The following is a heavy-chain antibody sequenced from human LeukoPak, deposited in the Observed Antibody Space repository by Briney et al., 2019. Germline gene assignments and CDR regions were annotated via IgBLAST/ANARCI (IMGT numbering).Heavy chain of an antibody. D-gene: IGHD3-9*01. J-gene: IGHJ4*02. CDR1: GGSFSGYY. V-gene: IGHV4-34*01. CDR3: AILPRRRSSYIFTDY. Sequence: SETLSLTCAVYGGSFSGYYWSWIRQPPGKGLEWIGEINHSGSTNYNPSLKGRVTISVDTSKNQFSLKLSSVTAADTAVYYCAILPRRRSSYIFTDYWGQGTLVTVSS. CDR2: INHSGST.